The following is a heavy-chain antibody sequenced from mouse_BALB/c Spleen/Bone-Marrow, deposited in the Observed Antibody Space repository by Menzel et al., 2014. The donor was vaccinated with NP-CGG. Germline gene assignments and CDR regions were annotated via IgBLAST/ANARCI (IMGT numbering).Heavy chain of an antibody. CDR3: ARHGYYGYFDH. Sequence: EVQLQQPGAGLVQPGGSLKLSCAASGFDFSRYWMSWVRQAPGQGLEWIGEINPDSSTLNYTPSLKDKFIISRDNAKNTLYLQMSKATSEDAALYFCARHGYYGYFDHWGQGTTLTVSS. CDR1: GFDFSRYW. V-gene: IGHV4-1*02. D-gene: IGHD2-3*01. CDR2: INPDSSTL. J-gene: IGHJ2*01.